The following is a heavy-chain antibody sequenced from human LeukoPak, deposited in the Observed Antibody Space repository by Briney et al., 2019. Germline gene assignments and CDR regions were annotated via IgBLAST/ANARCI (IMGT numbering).Heavy chain of an antibody. CDR1: GFTVSSNY. CDR3: ARNRAFDI. V-gene: IGHV3-66*01. CDR2: IYSGGST. Sequence: GPLRLSCAASGFTVSSNYMSWVRQAPGKGLEWVSVIYSGGSTYYADSVKGRFTISRDNSKNTLYLQMNSLRAEDTAVYYCARNRAFDIWGQGTMVTVSS. J-gene: IGHJ3*02.